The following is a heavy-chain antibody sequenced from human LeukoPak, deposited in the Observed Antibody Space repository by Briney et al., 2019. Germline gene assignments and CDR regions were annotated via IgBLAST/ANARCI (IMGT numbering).Heavy chain of an antibody. J-gene: IGHJ4*02. Sequence: GGSLRLSCAASGFTFSDYYMSWFRQAPGKGLEWVSYISSSGNTIYYADSVKGRFTISRDNAKKSLYLQMNSLRAEDTAVYYCARADWDTAMIDYWGQGTLVTVSS. CDR1: GFTFSDYY. CDR3: ARADWDTAMIDY. V-gene: IGHV3-11*04. D-gene: IGHD5-18*01. CDR2: ISSSGNTI.